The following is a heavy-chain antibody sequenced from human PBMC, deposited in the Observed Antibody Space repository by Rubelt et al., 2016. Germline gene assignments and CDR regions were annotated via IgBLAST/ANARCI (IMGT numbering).Heavy chain of an antibody. Sequence: QVQLQESGPGLVKPSQTLSLTCTVSGGSISSGGYYWSWIRQHPGKGLEWIGSIYYSGSTYDNPSLNEQVTISVDPSKNQFALKLSSVTAADTAVYYCARGGMGGSTGYFDYWGQGTLVTVSS. J-gene: IGHJ4*02. CDR2: IYYSGST. D-gene: IGHD1-26*01. CDR3: ARGGMGGSTGYFDY. CDR1: GGSISSGGYY. V-gene: IGHV4-31*01.